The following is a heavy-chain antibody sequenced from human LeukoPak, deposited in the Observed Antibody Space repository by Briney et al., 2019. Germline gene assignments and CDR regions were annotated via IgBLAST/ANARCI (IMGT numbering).Heavy chain of an antibody. CDR2: IYTSGST. J-gene: IGHJ5*02. CDR1: DGSISSYY. CDR3: ARKRPVTHNWFDP. D-gene: IGHD4-23*01. V-gene: IGHV4-4*07. Sequence: SETLSLTCTVSDGSISSYYWSWIRQPAGKGLEWIGRIYTSGSTNYNPSLKSRVTMSVDTSKNQFSLKLSSVTAEDTAVYYCARKRPVTHNWFDPWGQGTLVTVSS.